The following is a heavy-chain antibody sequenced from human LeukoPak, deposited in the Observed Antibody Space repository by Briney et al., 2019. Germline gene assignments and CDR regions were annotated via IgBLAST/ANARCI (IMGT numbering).Heavy chain of an antibody. V-gene: IGHV1-69*13. CDR1: GYTFTSYG. J-gene: IGHJ4*02. D-gene: IGHD6-19*01. CDR2: IIPIFGTA. CDR3: ARGSPRFSGWYVPVGY. Sequence: SVKVSCKASGYTFTSYGISWVRQAPGQGLEWMGGIIPIFGTANYAQKFQGRVTITADESTSTAYMELSSLRSEDTAVYYCARGSPRFSGWYVPVGYWGQGTLVTVSS.